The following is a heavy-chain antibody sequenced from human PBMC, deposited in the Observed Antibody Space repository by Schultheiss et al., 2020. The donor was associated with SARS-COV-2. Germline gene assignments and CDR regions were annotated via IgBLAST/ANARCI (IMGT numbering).Heavy chain of an antibody. D-gene: IGHD3-16*01. CDR1: GGSFSGYY. CDR3: AREGGGHYDYVWGTPGAWFDP. V-gene: IGHV4-34*01. Sequence: SETLSLTCAVYGGSFSGYYWGWIRQPPGKGLEWIGEINHSGSTNYNPSLKSRVTMSVDTSKNQFSLKLSSVTAADTAVYYCAREGGGHYDYVWGTPGAWFDPWGQGTLVTVSS. CDR2: INHSGST. J-gene: IGHJ5*02.